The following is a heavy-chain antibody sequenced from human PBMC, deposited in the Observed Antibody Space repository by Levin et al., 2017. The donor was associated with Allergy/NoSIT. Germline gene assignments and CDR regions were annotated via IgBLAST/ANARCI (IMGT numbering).Heavy chain of an antibody. D-gene: IGHD6-6*01. J-gene: IGHJ4*02. CDR3: APSSPGDYYFDY. CDR1: GFTFSGYG. V-gene: IGHV3-30*03. Sequence: GGSLRLSCAASGFTFSGYGMHWVRQAPGKGLEWVAVISYAGSKYYYADSVKGRFTISRDNSKNTLYLQMSSLRAEDTAVYYCAPSSPGDYYFDYWGQGTLVTVSS. CDR2: ISYAGSKY.